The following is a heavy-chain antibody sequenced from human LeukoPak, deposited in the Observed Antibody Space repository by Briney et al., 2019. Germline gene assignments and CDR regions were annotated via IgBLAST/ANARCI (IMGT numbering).Heavy chain of an antibody. CDR2: IYPGGST. Sequence: GGSLRLSCAASGFSVDTTFMTWVRQAPVKGLEWVSLIYPGGSTYYADSVKGRFTISRDNSKNTLYLQMNSLRAEDTAMYYCARLRGGYYVDYWGQGTLVTVSS. D-gene: IGHD3-16*01. V-gene: IGHV3-66*04. CDR1: GFSVDTTF. CDR3: ARLRGGYYVDY. J-gene: IGHJ4*02.